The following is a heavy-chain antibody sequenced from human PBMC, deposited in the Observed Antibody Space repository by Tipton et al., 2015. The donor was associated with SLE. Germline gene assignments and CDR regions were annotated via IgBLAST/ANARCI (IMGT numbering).Heavy chain of an antibody. J-gene: IGHJ4*02. Sequence: TLSLTCTVSGGSISSSSYYWGWIRQPPGKGLEWIGSIYYSGSTYYNPSLKSRVTMSIDTSKNQFSLKLRSVTAADTAVYYCARGRLWLHYRGQGTLVAVSA. D-gene: IGHD5-18*01. CDR1: GGSISSSSYY. CDR2: IYYSGST. V-gene: IGHV4-39*07. CDR3: ARGRLWLHY.